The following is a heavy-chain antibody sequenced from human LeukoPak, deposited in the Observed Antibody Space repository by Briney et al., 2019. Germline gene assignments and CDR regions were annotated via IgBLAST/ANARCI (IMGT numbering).Heavy chain of an antibody. CDR2: ISGSGGST. J-gene: IGHJ4*02. V-gene: IGHV3-23*01. CDR1: GFTFSSYA. Sequence: PGGSLRLSCAASGFTFSSYAMSWVRQAPWKGLEWVSAISGSGGSTYYADSVKGRFTISRDNSKNTLYLQMNSLRAEDTAVYYCAKDRWPLEYTFDYWGQGTLVTVSS. CDR3: AKDRWPLEYTFDY. D-gene: IGHD6-6*01.